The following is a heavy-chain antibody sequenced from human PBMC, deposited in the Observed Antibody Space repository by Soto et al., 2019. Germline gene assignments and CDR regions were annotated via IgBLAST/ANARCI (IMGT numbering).Heavy chain of an antibody. V-gene: IGHV4-38-2*01. CDR2: SYHSGST. CDR3: ARKLEVTWFAP. D-gene: IGHD3-22*01. J-gene: IGHJ5*02. CDR1: GYSISSGYY. Sequence: SETLSLTCAVSGYSISSGYYWGGSREPPGGGLGGIGSSYHSGSTYYDASVKSRVTISGDTSKNTLSLKLNSVSAADTAVYYCARKLEVTWFAPWGQGTLVTVSS.